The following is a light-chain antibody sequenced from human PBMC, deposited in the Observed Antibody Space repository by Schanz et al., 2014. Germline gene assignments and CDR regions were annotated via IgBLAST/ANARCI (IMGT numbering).Light chain of an antibody. Sequence: QSALTQPASVSGSPGQSITISCTGTSSDVGAYSYVSWYQQHPGKVPKLIVFDVSDRPSGVSNRFSGSKSGNTASLTISGLQAEDEADYYCSSYTTSSTQVFGGGTKLTVL. CDR2: DVS. V-gene: IGLV2-14*03. CDR1: SSDVGAYSY. J-gene: IGLJ3*02. CDR3: SSYTTSSTQV.